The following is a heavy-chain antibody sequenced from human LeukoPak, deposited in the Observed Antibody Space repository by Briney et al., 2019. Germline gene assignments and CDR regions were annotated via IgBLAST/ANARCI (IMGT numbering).Heavy chain of an antibody. V-gene: IGHV1-2*02. D-gene: IGHD3-3*01. J-gene: IGHJ3*02. CDR3: AKTYYDFWSGYLNAFDI. CDR1: GYTFTGYY. CDR2: INPNSGGT. Sequence: APVKVSCKASGYTFTGYYMHWVRQAPGQGLEWMGWINPNSGGTNYAQKFQGRVTMTRDTSISTAYMELSRLRSDDTAVYYCAKTYYDFWSGYLNAFDIWGQGTMVTVSS.